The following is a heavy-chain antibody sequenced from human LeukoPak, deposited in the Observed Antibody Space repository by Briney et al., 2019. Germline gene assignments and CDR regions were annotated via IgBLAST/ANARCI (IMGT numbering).Heavy chain of an antibody. D-gene: IGHD6-6*01. J-gene: IGHJ4*02. V-gene: IGHV3-30*02. CDR3: AKLVYSSSSRGPDLDY. CDR1: GFMFSEYG. CDR2: IRYDGSNK. Sequence: GGSLRLSCAASGFMFSEYGMHWVRQAPGKGLEWVAFIRYDGSNKYYADSVKGRFTISRDNSKNTLYLQMNSLRAEDTAVYYCAKLVYSSSSRGPDLDYWGQGTLVTVSS.